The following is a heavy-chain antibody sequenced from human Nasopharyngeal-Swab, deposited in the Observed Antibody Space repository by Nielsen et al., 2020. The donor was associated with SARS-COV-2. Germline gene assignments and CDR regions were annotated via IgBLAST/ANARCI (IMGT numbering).Heavy chain of an antibody. J-gene: IGHJ6*02. Sequence: EGSLRLSCAASGLTFRNAWMNWVRQVPGRGLEWVGRIKSKTDGGATDYAAPVKGRFSISRDDSKNTIYVQMNSLKTEDTAVYYCTTYYGDSHSYFYYHAMDVWGQGTTVTVSS. D-gene: IGHD4-17*01. V-gene: IGHV3-15*01. CDR1: GLTFRNAW. CDR3: TTYYGDSHSYFYYHAMDV. CDR2: IKSKTDGGAT.